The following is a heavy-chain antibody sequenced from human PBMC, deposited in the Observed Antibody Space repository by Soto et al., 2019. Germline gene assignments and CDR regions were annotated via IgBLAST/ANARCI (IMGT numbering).Heavy chain of an antibody. CDR3: ARGDGPATIDY. CDR2: INHSGST. CDR1: VGSFSGYY. V-gene: IGHV4-34*01. D-gene: IGHD1-26*01. Sequence: SETLSLTCAVDVGSFSGYYWSWIRQPPGKGLELIGEINHSGSTNYNPSLKSRVTISVDTSKNQFSLKLSSVTAADTAVYYCARGDGPATIDYWGQGTLVTVSS. J-gene: IGHJ4*02.